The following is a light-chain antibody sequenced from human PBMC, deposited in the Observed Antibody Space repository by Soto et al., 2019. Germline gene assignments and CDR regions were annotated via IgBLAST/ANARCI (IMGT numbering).Light chain of an antibody. CDR3: QQYNSYSYT. J-gene: IGKJ2*01. V-gene: IGKV3-20*01. CDR1: QSVSSSY. CDR2: GAS. Sequence: EIVLTQSPGTLSLSPGEGATLSCRASQSVSSSYLAWYQQKPGQAPRLLIYGASSRATGIPDRFSGSGSGTDFTLTISRLEPEDFAVYYCQQYNSYSYTFGQGTKLEIK.